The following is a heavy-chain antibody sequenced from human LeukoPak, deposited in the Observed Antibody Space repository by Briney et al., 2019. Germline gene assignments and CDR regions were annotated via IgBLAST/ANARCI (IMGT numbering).Heavy chain of an antibody. CDR1: GYTFTSTG. CDR3: ARDAPRWRNAFDF. J-gene: IGHJ3*01. CDR2: VSSYNGNT. Sequence: ASVKVSCKASGYTFTSTGICWVRQAPGQGLEWMGWVSSYNGNTNYAQKFRGRVTMTRDTSTNTAYMEVRSLRAEDTAVYFCARDAPRWRNAFDFWGQGTMAPVS. D-gene: IGHD2-15*01. V-gene: IGHV1-18*01.